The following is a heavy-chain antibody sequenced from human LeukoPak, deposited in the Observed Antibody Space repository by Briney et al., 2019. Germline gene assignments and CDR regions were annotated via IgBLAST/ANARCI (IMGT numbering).Heavy chain of an antibody. CDR3: AKDLWVTYGSGSYYLDY. D-gene: IGHD3-10*01. V-gene: IGHV3-30*18. Sequence: PGGSLRLSCTASGFTFSSYGMHWVRQAPGKGLEWVAVISYDGSNKFYADSVKGRFTISRDNSKNTLYLQMNSLRAEDTAVYYCAKDLWVTYGSGSYYLDYWGQGTLVTVSS. CDR1: GFTFSSYG. CDR2: ISYDGSNK. J-gene: IGHJ4*02.